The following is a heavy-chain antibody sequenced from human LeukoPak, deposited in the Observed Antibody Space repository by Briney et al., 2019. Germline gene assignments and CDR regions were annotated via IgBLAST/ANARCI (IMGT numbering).Heavy chain of an antibody. CDR1: GGSISSYY. CDR3: ARQTSGGWSGGMENWFDP. Sequence: SETLSLTCTVSGGSISSYYWSWIRQPPGKGLEWIGYIYHSGSTNYNPSLKSRVTISVDTSKNQFSLKLSSVTAADTAVYYCARQTSGGWSGGMENWFDPWGQGTLVTVSS. V-gene: IGHV4-59*08. D-gene: IGHD6-19*01. CDR2: IYHSGST. J-gene: IGHJ5*02.